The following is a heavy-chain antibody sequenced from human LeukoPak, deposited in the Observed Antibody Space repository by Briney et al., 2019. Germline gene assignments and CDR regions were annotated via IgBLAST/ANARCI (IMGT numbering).Heavy chain of an antibody. J-gene: IGHJ3*02. Sequence: PSETLSLTCTVSGGSISSSNYYYWGWIRQSPGKGLEWIGNIFYSGTAYYNPSLKSRVTISVDTSKNQFSLKLSSVTAADTAVYYCARVIGSWDDYGDYGRELSAFDIWGQGTMVIVSS. D-gene: IGHD4-17*01. CDR3: ARVIGSWDDYGDYGRELSAFDI. V-gene: IGHV4-39*07. CDR1: GGSISSSNY. CDR2: IFYSGTA.